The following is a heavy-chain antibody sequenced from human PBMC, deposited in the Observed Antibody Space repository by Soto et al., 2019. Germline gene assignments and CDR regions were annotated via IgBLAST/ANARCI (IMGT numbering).Heavy chain of an antibody. CDR1: GGSISSYY. Sequence: QVQLQESGPGLVKPSETLSLTCTVSGGSISSYYWSWIRQPPGKGLEWIGYIYYSGSTNYNPSPNRRVTISVDTSINQFAIRLSSVTAADTAVYYCARAPSPFWSASQAYYYSYYGMHVWGRGTTVTVAS. D-gene: IGHD3-3*01. CDR3: ARAPSPFWSASQAYYYSYYGMHV. J-gene: IGHJ6*02. CDR2: IYYSGST. V-gene: IGHV4-59*01.